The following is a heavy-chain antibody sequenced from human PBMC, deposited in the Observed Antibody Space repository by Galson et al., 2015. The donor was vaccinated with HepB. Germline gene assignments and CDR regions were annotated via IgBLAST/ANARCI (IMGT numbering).Heavy chain of an antibody. J-gene: IGHJ3*02. CDR2: IKTNTGNP. CDR1: GYTFTSYA. Sequence: SVKVSCKASGYTFTSYAMNWVRQAPGQGLEWMGWIKTNTGNPTYAQGFTGRFVFSLDTSVSTAYLQISSLKAEDTAVYYCAKGDYGEAFDIWGQGTMVTVSS. CDR3: AKGDYGEAFDI. D-gene: IGHD4-17*01. V-gene: IGHV7-4-1*02.